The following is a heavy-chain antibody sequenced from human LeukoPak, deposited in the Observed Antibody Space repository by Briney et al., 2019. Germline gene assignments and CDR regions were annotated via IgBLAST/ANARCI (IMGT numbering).Heavy chain of an antibody. J-gene: IGHJ6*02. D-gene: IGHD6-19*01. V-gene: IGHV3-33*08. CDR1: GFTFSSYS. CDR2: IWYDGSNK. CDR3: ARDRYDMSQQWLVHYYYYNYGMDV. Sequence: SGGSLRLSCAASGFTFSSYSMNWVRQAPGKGLEWVAVIWYDGSNKYYADSVKGRFTISRDNSKNTLYLQMNSLRAEDTAVYYCARDRYDMSQQWLVHYYYYNYGMDVWGQGTTVTVSS.